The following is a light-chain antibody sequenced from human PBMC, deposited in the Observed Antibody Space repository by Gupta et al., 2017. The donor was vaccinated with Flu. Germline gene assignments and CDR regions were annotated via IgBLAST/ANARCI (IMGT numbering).Light chain of an antibody. CDR1: QSIHNY. V-gene: IGKV1-5*03. Sequence: DIQMTQSPSTLSASVGDRVTVTCRDSQSIHNYLAWYQQRPGKAPKLLIYEASSLESGVPSRFSGSGFGTEFTLTISSLQPDDIAVFYCQQYGSWWTFGQGTKVEIK. J-gene: IGKJ1*01. CDR3: QQYGSWWT. CDR2: EAS.